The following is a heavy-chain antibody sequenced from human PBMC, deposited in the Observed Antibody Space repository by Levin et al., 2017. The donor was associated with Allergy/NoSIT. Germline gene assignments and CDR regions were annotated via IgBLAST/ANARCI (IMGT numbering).Heavy chain of an antibody. V-gene: IGHV3-23*01. D-gene: IGHD6-19*01. CDR2: ISGSGGST. CDR3: AKDGSGHPVNWFDP. J-gene: IGHJ5*02. CDR1: GFPFSSYA. Sequence: LSLTCAASGFPFSSYAMSWVRQAPGKGLEWVSAISGSGGSTYYADSVKGRFTISRDNSKNTLYLQMNSLRAEDTAVYYCAKDGSGHPVNWFDPWGQGTLVTVSS.